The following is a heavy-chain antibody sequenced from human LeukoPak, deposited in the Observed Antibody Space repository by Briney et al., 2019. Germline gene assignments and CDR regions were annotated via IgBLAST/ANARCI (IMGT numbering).Heavy chain of an antibody. CDR1: GFTFSSYA. J-gene: IGHJ4*02. D-gene: IGHD5-24*01. Sequence: GGSLRLSCAASGFTFSSYAMHWVRQAPGKGLEWVSYISSSSSTIYYADSVKGRFTISRDNAKNSLYLQMNSLRAEDTAVYYCAREVMATIREGLYYFDYWGQGTLVTVSS. CDR3: AREVMATIREGLYYFDY. V-gene: IGHV3-48*04. CDR2: ISSSSSTI.